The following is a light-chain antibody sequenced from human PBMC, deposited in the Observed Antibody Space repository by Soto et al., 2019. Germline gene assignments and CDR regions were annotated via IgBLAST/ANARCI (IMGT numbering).Light chain of an antibody. Sequence: QSVLTQPPSVSAAPGQRVTISCSGSSSNIGGNSVSWYQQLPGTAPKLLIYEVDNRPSGVSIRFSGSKSGNTASLTISGLQAEDEADYYCSSYAHGSTYVFGTGTKVTVL. CDR1: SSNIGGNS. V-gene: IGLV2-14*01. J-gene: IGLJ1*01. CDR3: SSYAHGSTYV. CDR2: EVD.